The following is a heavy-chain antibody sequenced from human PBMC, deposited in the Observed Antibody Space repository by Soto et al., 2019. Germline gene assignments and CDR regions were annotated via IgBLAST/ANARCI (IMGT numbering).Heavy chain of an antibody. D-gene: IGHD5-12*01. V-gene: IGHV3-30*18. Sequence: GGSLRLSCAASGFTFSSYGMHWVRQAPGKGLEWVAVISYDGSNKYYADSVKGRFTISRDNSKNTLYLQMNSLRAEDTAVYYCAKDPRGYSGYDYDYFDYWGQGTLVTVSS. CDR3: AKDPRGYSGYDYDYFDY. CDR2: ISYDGSNK. J-gene: IGHJ4*02. CDR1: GFTFSSYG.